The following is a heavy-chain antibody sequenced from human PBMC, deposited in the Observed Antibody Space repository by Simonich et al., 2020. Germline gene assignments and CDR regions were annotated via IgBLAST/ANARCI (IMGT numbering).Heavy chain of an antibody. CDR2: INPNRGGT. J-gene: IGHJ3*02. CDR3: ARNGLVGILKAFDI. CDR1: GYTFTGYY. Sequence: QVQLVQSGAEVKKPGASVKVSCKASGYTFTGYYMHGVRQAPGQGLEWMGWINPNRGGTNYAKKFQGRVTRTRDTSTSTAYMELSRLRSDDTAVYYCARNGLVGILKAFDIWGQGTMVTVSS. V-gene: IGHV1-2*02. D-gene: IGHD2-21*01.